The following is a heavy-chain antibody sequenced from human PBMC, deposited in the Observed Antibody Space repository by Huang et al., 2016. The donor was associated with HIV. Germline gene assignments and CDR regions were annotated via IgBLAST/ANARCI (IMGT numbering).Heavy chain of an antibody. Sequence: HVQLQKWGAGLLKPSETLSLTCAVNGGSFSDYYWTWIRQPPGKGLEWIGEIKHSGNTNYNPSLKSRVTRSIDTARRQFSLKVRSVTAADTAVYYCARTLWLYGDYGYFDYWGQGTLVTVSS. J-gene: IGHJ4*02. D-gene: IGHD4-17*01. CDR2: IKHSGNT. CDR1: GGSFSDYY. CDR3: ARTLWLYGDYGYFDY. V-gene: IGHV4-34*01.